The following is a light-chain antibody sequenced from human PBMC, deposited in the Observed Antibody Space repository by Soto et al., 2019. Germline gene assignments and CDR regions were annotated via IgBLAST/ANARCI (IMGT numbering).Light chain of an antibody. CDR3: SSFSSATTLFV. J-gene: IGLJ1*01. CDR2: EVN. Sequence: QSALTQPASVSGSPGQSITISCTGANSDIGDWNYVSWYQQYPGKAPKVIIYEVNYRPSGVSYRFSGSKSGNMASLTISGLQAEDEADYYCSSFSSATTLFVFGGGTKVTVL. CDR1: NSDIGDWNY. V-gene: IGLV2-14*01.